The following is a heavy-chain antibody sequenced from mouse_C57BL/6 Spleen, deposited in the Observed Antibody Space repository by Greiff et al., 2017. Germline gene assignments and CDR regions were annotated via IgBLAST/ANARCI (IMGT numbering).Heavy chain of an antibody. J-gene: IGHJ4*01. CDR1: GYTFTSYW. CDR2: IDPSDSYT. V-gene: IGHV1-50*01. Sequence: VQLQQPGAELVKPGASVQLSCKASGYTFTSYWMPWVKQRPGQGLEWIGEIDPSDSYTNYNQKFKGKATLTVATASSPAYMQLSSLTSEDSAVYYCARTVVDAMDYCGQGTSVTVSS. D-gene: IGHD1-1*01. CDR3: ARTVVDAMDY.